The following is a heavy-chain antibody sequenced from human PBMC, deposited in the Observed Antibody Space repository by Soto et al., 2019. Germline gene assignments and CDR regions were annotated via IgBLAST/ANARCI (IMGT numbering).Heavy chain of an antibody. V-gene: IGHV1-18*01. CDR3: ARDFRAGIYYGSGSSIDY. Sequence: QVQLVQSGAEVKKPGASVKVSCKASGYTFISYGISWVRQAPGQGLERMGWISAYNGNTNYAQKLQGRVTMTTDTSTITAYMELRSLRSDDTAVYYCARDFRAGIYYGSGSSIDYWGQGTLVTVSS. J-gene: IGHJ4*02. CDR1: GYTFISYG. CDR2: ISAYNGNT. D-gene: IGHD3-10*01.